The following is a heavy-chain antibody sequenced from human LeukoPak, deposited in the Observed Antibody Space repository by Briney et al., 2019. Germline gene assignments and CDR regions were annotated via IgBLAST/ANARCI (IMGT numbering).Heavy chain of an antibody. J-gene: IGHJ4*02. D-gene: IGHD2-21*01. CDR2: IHYNGAT. CDR3: SRVMSDCGSVMCYKGYLDS. Sequence: PSETLSLTCSVSGAAMNSGDYYWTWIRQSPGMGLEWIAYIHYNGATYYNPSRKSRLSVALDTSRDQSPLNLNSVTAADTAVYFCSRVMSDCGSVMCYKGYLDSWGQGTLVTVSS. CDR1: GAAMNSGDYY. V-gene: IGHV4-30-4*08.